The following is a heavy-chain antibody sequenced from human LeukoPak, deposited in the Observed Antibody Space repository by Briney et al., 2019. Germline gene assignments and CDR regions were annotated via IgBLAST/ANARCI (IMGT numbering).Heavy chain of an antibody. CDR3: ARALGGSSGPLADAFDI. D-gene: IGHD3-22*01. Sequence: PSETLSLTCTVSGGSISSGGYYWSWIRQHPGKGLEWIGYIYYSGSTYYNPSLKSRVTISVDTSKNQFSLKLTSVTAADTAVFYCARALGGSSGPLADAFDIWDQGTMVTVSS. CDR2: IYYSGST. V-gene: IGHV4-31*03. CDR1: GGSISSGGYY. J-gene: IGHJ3*02.